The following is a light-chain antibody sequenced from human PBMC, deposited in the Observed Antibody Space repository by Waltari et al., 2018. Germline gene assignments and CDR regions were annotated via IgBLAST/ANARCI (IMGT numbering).Light chain of an antibody. V-gene: IGLV1-40*01. J-gene: IGLJ3*02. CDR3: HSYASSLSGSV. CDR2: GNN. Sequence: QQQPGTASMIAIDGNNSRPEGVRDRFPGSKSGTSAYLALTGLHAEDEADYYCHSYASSLSGSVFGGGTILTVL.